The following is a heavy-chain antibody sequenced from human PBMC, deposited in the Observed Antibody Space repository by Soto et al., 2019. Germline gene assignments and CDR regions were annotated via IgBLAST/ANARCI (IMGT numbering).Heavy chain of an antibody. CDR3: AKGKDCTNGVCFAGYYYYGMDV. D-gene: IGHD2-8*01. V-gene: IGHV3-23*01. CDR2: ISGSGGST. CDR1: GFTFSSYA. J-gene: IGHJ6*02. Sequence: EVQLLEAGGGLVQPGGSLRLSCAASGFTFSSYAMSWVRQAPGKGLEWVSAISGSGGSTYYSASVKGRFNISRDNSKNTLYLQMNSLRAEDTAVYYCAKGKDCTNGVCFAGYYYYGMDVWGQGTTVTVSS.